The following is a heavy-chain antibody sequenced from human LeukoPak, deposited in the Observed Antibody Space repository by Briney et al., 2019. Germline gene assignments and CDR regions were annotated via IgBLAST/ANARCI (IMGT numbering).Heavy chain of an antibody. Sequence: GGSLRLSCAASGFPFSTYEMNWVRQAPGKGLEWVSIIYSGGGTYYADSVKGRFTISRDNSKNTLYLQMNSLRADDTAVYYCARGCYYERSGYCPFDYWGPGTLVTVSS. CDR3: ARGCYYERSGYCPFDY. V-gene: IGHV3-53*01. J-gene: IGHJ4*02. CDR1: GFPFSTYE. CDR2: IYSGGGT. D-gene: IGHD3-22*01.